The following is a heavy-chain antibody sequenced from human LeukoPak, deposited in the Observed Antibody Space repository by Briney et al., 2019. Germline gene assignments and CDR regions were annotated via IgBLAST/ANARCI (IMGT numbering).Heavy chain of an antibody. CDR2: ISSNGGST. D-gene: IGHD3-9*01. Sequence: PGGSLRLSCAASGFTFSSYAMHWVRQAPGKGLEYVSAISSNGGSTYYANSVKGRFTISRDNSKNTLYLQMGSLRAEDMAVYYCAGDPNDYDILTGYFDYWGQGTLVTVSS. CDR1: GFTFSSYA. CDR3: AGDPNDYDILTGYFDY. J-gene: IGHJ4*02. V-gene: IGHV3-64*01.